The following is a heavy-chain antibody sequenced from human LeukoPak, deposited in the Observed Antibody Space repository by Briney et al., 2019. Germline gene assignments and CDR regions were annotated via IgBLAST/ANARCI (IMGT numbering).Heavy chain of an antibody. Sequence: GGSLRLSCAASGFTFDDYAMHWVRQAPGKGLEWVSGISWNSGSIGYADSVKGRFTISRDNSKNTLYLQMNSLRAEDTAVYYCAKGGLRVYDILTGYRMGAFDIWGQGTMVTVSP. CDR3: AKGGLRVYDILTGYRMGAFDI. D-gene: IGHD3-9*01. V-gene: IGHV3-9*01. CDR1: GFTFDDYA. J-gene: IGHJ3*02. CDR2: ISWNSGSI.